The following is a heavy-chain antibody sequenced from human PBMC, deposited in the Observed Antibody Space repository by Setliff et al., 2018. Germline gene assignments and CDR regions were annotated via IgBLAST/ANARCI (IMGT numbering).Heavy chain of an antibody. V-gene: IGHV3-64*02. CDR1: GFPFSTYA. CDR3: ARRGVGMGMDV. Sequence: GGSLRLSCAASGFPFSTYAMHWVRQPPGKRLEYVSAISKDGDRTYYADSVKGRFTISRDDGKNTAYLQMNSLQSEDTAVYYCARRGVGMGMDVWGKGTTVTVSS. J-gene: IGHJ6*03. CDR2: ISKDGDRT. D-gene: IGHD2-2*01.